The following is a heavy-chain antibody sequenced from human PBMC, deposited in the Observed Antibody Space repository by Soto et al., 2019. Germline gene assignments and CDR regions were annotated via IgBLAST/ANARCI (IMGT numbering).Heavy chain of an antibody. D-gene: IGHD1-1*01. V-gene: IGHV4-4*07. Sequence: KTSETLSLTCTVSGASISGFYWSWIRKSAGQGLVWIGRIYATGTTDYNPSFKSRVMMSVGTSKKQFSLKLRSVTAADTAVYYCVRDGTKTLRDWFDPWGQGISVTSPQ. CDR2: IYATGTT. J-gene: IGHJ5*02. CDR3: VRDGTKTLRDWFDP. CDR1: GASISGFY.